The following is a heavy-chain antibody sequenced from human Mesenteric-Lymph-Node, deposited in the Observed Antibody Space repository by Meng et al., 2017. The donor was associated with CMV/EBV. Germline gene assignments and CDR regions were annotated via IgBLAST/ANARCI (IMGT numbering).Heavy chain of an antibody. CDR2: ISYDGRNK. CDR1: GFTFSRYS. D-gene: IGHD6-6*01. J-gene: IGHJ6*02. CDR3: ARDDFEYASSSGMDV. V-gene: IGHV3-30*03. Sequence: GGSLRLSCAASGFTFSRYSMHWVRQAPGKGLEWVAVISYDGRNKYYGDSVKGRFTISRDNSKNTLFLQMNSLRAEDTAVYYCARDDFEYASSSGMDVWGQGTTVTVSS.